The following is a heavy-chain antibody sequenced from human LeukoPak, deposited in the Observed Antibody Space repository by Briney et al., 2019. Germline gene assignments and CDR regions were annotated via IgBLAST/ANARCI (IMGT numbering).Heavy chain of an antibody. J-gene: IGHJ4*02. CDR1: GFTFSSYS. V-gene: IGHV3-21*01. CDR2: ISSSSSYI. CDR3: AREEWFGESSGETFDY. D-gene: IGHD3-10*01. Sequence: GGSLRLSCAASGFTFSSYSMNWVRQAPGKGLEWVSSISSSSSYIYYADSVKGRFTISRDNAKNSLYLQMNSLRAEDTAVYYCAREEWFGESSGETFDYWGQGTLVTVSS.